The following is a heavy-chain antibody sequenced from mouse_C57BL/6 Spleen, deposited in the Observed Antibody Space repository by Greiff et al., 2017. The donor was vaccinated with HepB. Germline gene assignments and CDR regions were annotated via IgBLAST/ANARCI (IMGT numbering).Heavy chain of an antibody. CDR1: GYAFSSYW. D-gene: IGHD1-1*01. CDR2: IYPGDGDT. J-gene: IGHJ2*01. Sequence: VQLQQSGAELVKPGASVKISYKASGYAFSSYWMNWVKQRPGKGLEWIGQIYPGDGDTNYNGKFKGKATLTADKSSSTAYMQLSSLTSEDSAVYFCARWGTTVVNYCDYWGQGTTLTVSS. CDR3: ARWGTTVVNYCDY. V-gene: IGHV1-80*01.